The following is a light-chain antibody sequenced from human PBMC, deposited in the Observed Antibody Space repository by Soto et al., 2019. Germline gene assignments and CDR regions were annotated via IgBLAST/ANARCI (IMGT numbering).Light chain of an antibody. Sequence: DTQITHSPSTLSASVLYRVTIICRASQSISGWLAWYQQKPGKAPKLLIFDASSLETGVPSRFSGSGSGTEFTLTISSLQPDDFATYYCQQYNSYSQTFGQGTKVDIK. J-gene: IGKJ1*01. V-gene: IGKV1-5*02. CDR2: DAS. CDR3: QQYNSYSQT. CDR1: QSISGW.